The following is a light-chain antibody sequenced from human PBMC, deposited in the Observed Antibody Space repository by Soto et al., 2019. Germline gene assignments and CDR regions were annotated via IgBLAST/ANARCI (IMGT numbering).Light chain of an antibody. CDR3: QQSYSTLWT. Sequence: DIQMTQSPSSLSASVGDRVTITCRASQSISSYLNCYQQKPGKAPKLRIYAASSLQSGVPSRFSGSGSGTDFTLTISSLQPEHFATYYCQQSYSTLWTFGQGTKVEIK. CDR2: AAS. J-gene: IGKJ1*01. CDR1: QSISSY. V-gene: IGKV1-39*01.